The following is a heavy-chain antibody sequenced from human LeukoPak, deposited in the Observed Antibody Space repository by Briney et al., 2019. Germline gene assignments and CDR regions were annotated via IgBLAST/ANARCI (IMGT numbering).Heavy chain of an antibody. D-gene: IGHD6-6*01. CDR1: GFTFSIYA. V-gene: IGHV3-21*01. Sequence: GGSLRLSCAASGFTFSIYAMSWVRQAPGKGLEWVSSISSSSSYIYYADSVKGRFTISRDNAKNSLYLQMNSLRAEDTAVYYCARDRIAARDWFDPWGQGTLVTVSS. CDR3: ARDRIAARDWFDP. CDR2: ISSSSSYI. J-gene: IGHJ5*02.